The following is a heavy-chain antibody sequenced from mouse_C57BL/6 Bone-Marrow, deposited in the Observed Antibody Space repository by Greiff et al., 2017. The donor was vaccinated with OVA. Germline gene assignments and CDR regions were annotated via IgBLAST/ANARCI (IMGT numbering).Heavy chain of an antibody. CDR3: ARWGLGGSSYNWYFDV. CDR2: IDPNSGGT. Sequence: VQLQHPGAELVKPGASVKLSCKASGYTFTSYWMHWVKQRPGRGLEWIGRIDPNSGGTKYNEKFKSKATLTVDKPSSTAYMQLSSLTSEDSAVYYCARWGLGGSSYNWYFDVWGTGTTVTVSS. J-gene: IGHJ1*03. D-gene: IGHD1-1*01. V-gene: IGHV1-72*01. CDR1: GYTFTSYW.